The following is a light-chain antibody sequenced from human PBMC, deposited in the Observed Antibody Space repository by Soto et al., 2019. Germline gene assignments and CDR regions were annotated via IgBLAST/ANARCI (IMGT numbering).Light chain of an antibody. CDR2: AAS. J-gene: IGKJ4*01. CDR1: QSVTSN. CDR3: QQRSESPLT. V-gene: IGKV3-11*01. Sequence: EIVLTQSPDTLAVSPGEVATLSCWASQSVTSNLAWYQQKRGQAPRLLIYAASTRATGVPARFSGSGSGTEFTLTISSLEPEDFAVYYCQQRSESPLTFGGGTKVDIK.